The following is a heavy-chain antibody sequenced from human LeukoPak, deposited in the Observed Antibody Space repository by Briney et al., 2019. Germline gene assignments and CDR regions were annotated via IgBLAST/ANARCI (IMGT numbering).Heavy chain of an antibody. CDR2: INAGNGNT. D-gene: IGHD3-9*01. Sequence: ASVKVSRKASGYTFTSYAMHWVRQAPGQRLEWMGWINAGNGNTKYSQKFQGRVTITRDTSASTAYMELSSLRSEDTAVYYCARDYYDILTDAFDIWGQGTMVTVSS. CDR1: GYTFTSYA. V-gene: IGHV1-3*01. J-gene: IGHJ3*02. CDR3: ARDYYDILTDAFDI.